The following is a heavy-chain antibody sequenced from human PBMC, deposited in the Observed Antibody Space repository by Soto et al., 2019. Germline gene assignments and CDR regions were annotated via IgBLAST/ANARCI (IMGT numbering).Heavy chain of an antibody. J-gene: IGHJ6*03. CDR1: GGSFSGYY. D-gene: IGHD6-13*01. V-gene: IGHV4-34*01. Sequence: SETLSLTCAVYGGSFSGYYWSWIRQPPGKGLEWIGEINHSGSTNYNPSLKSRVTISVDTSKNQFSLKLSSVTAADTAVYYCARKQLGHYYYYYYMDVWGKGTTVTVSS. CDR2: INHSGST. CDR3: ARKQLGHYYYYYYMDV.